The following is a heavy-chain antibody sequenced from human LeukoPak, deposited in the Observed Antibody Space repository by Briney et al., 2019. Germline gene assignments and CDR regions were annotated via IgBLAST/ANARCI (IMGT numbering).Heavy chain of an antibody. Sequence: GASVKVSCKASGYTFTSYGISWVRQAPGQGLEWMGWINTNTGNPTYAQGFTGRFVFSLDTSVSTAYLQISSLKAEDTAVYYCARDPPKWELLRSSLNWFDPWGQGTLVTVSS. D-gene: IGHD1-26*01. CDR2: INTNTGNP. CDR3: ARDPPKWELLRSSLNWFDP. J-gene: IGHJ5*02. CDR1: GYTFTSYG. V-gene: IGHV7-4-1*02.